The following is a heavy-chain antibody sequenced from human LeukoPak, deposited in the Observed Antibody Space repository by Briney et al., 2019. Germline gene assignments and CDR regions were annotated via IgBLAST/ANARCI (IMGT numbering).Heavy chain of an antibody. J-gene: IGHJ6*02. D-gene: IGHD3-10*01. CDR3: ARGVTGVRGVIITPAYGMDV. CDR1: GGSFSGYY. Sequence: SETLSLTCAVYGGSFSGYYWSWIRQPPGKGLEWIGEINHSGSTNYNPSLKSRVTISVDTSKNQFSLKLSSVTAADTAVYHCARGVTGVRGVIITPAYGMDVWGQGTTVTVSS. CDR2: INHSGST. V-gene: IGHV4-34*01.